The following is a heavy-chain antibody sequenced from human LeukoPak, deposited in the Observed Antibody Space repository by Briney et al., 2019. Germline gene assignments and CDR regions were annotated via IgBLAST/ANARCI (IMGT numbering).Heavy chain of an antibody. D-gene: IGHD1-26*01. CDR1: GFTVSNNY. CDR3: ARGLVVGGTGVWAFDI. V-gene: IGHV3-66*01. CDR2: IYKVGNT. J-gene: IGHJ3*02. Sequence: GGSLRLSCAASGFTVSNNYMSWVRQAPGKGLVWVSVIYKVGNTFYADFVKGRFTISRDNSKNTLYLQMNSLRAEDTALYYCARGLVVGGTGVWAFDIWGQGTMVTVSS.